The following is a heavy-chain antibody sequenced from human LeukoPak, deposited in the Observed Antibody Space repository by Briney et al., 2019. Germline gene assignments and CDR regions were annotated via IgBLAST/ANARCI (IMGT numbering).Heavy chain of an antibody. CDR2: INHSGST. J-gene: IGHJ4*02. CDR3: ARHGRMGTINPSY. CDR1: GGSFSDYF. D-gene: IGHD5-24*01. Sequence: SETLSLTCAVYGGSFSDYFWGWIRQPPGKGLEWIGEINHSGSTNYNPSLKSRVTISVDTSKNQFSLKLSSVTAADTAVYYCARHGRMGTINPSYWGQGTLVTVSS. V-gene: IGHV4-34*01.